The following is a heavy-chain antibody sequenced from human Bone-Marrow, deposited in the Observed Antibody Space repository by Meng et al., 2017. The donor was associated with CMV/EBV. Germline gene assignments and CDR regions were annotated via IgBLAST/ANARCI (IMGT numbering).Heavy chain of an antibody. CDR1: SFSGYS. V-gene: IGHV4-34*01. CDR3: ARVLGTVTTNWFDP. Sequence: SFSGYSWAWLRQPPGKGLEWIGKINDRRSTNYDPSLKSRVTMSIDTAKAHFSLKLTSVTAADTAVYYCARVLGTVTTNWFDPWGQGTLVTVSS. D-gene: IGHD4-17*01. J-gene: IGHJ5*02. CDR2: INDRRST.